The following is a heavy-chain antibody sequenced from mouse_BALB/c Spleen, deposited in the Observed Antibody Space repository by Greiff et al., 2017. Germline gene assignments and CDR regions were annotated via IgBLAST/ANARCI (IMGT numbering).Heavy chain of an antibody. CDR1: GFTFSSFG. J-gene: IGHJ4*01. D-gene: IGHD2-10*02. CDR2: ISSGSSTI. CDR3: ARSRYGNYAMDY. V-gene: IGHV5-17*02. Sequence: EVKVVESGGGLVQPGGSRKLSCAASGFTFSSFGMHWVRQAPEKGLEWVAYISSGSSTIYYADTVKGRFTISRDNPKNTLFLQMTSLRSEDTAMYYCARSRYGNYAMDYWGQGTSVTVSS.